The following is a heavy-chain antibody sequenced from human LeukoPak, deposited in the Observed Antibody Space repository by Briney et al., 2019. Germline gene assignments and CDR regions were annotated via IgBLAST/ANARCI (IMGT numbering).Heavy chain of an antibody. D-gene: IGHD3-22*01. CDR3: ARAYDSSEKSLHYFDY. CDR1: GFTFSSYA. CDR2: ISGSGGST. J-gene: IGHJ4*02. V-gene: IGHV3-23*01. Sequence: GGSLRLSCAASGFTFSSYAMSWVRQAPGKGLEWVSGISGSGGSTYYADSVKGRFTISRDNSKNTLYLQMNSLRAEDTAVYYCARAYDSSEKSLHYFDYWGQGTLVTVSS.